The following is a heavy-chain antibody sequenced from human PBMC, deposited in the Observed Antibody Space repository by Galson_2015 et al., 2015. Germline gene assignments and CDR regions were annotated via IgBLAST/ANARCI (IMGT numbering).Heavy chain of an antibody. Sequence: SLRLSCAASGFTFSNYAMHWVRQAPGKGPEWVAVISYDGNNKYYADSVKGRFTISRDSSENTLYLQMNSLRAEDTAVYYCAKSRGIGVAAAPDYWGQGTLVTVPS. V-gene: IGHV3-30-3*02. CDR1: GFTFSNYA. D-gene: IGHD6-19*01. J-gene: IGHJ4*02. CDR3: AKSRGIGVAAAPDY. CDR2: ISYDGNNK.